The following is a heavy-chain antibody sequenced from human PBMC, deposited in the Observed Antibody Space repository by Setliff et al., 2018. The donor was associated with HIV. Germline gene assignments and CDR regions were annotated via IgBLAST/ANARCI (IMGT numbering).Heavy chain of an antibody. Sequence: GASVKVSCKASGHTFTSYDINWVRQATGRGLEWMGWMNPNSGNTGYAQKFQGRVTMTRNTSISTAYMELSSLRSEDSAVYYCARDHQTMLWLDYWGQGTLVTVSS. V-gene: IGHV1-8*01. J-gene: IGHJ4*02. CDR2: MNPNSGNT. D-gene: IGHD2-21*01. CDR3: ARDHQTMLWLDY. CDR1: GHTFTSYD.